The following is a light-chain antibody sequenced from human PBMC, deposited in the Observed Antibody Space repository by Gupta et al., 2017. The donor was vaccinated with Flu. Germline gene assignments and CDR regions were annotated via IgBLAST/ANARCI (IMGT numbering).Light chain of an antibody. CDR3: AVWDDRLNGVA. Sequence: QSVLTQPPSASGTPGQRGTISCSGSVSNIGGNAVSWYQHLPGTAPKLLVFGNTYRPSGVPDRFSGSKSGTSASLAISGLQSEDEADYFCAVWDDRLNGVAFGGGTKLTVL. CDR2: GNT. V-gene: IGLV1-44*01. CDR1: VSNIGGNA. J-gene: IGLJ2*01.